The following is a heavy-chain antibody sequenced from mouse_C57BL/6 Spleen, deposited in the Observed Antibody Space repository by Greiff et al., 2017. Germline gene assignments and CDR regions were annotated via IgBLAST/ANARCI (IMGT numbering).Heavy chain of an antibody. J-gene: IGHJ3*01. Sequence: VQLQQPGAELVRPGSSVKLSCKASGYTFTSYWMHWVKQRPIQGLEWIGNIDPSDSETHYNQKFKDKATLTVDKSSSTAYMQLSSLASEDSAFYYCAREYGRGFAYWGQGTLVTVAA. CDR2: IDPSDSET. CDR1: GYTFTSYW. V-gene: IGHV1-52*01. D-gene: IGHD1-1*01. CDR3: AREYGRGFAY.